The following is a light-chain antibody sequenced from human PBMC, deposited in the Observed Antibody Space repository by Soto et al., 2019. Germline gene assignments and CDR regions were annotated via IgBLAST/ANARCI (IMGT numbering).Light chain of an antibody. Sequence: QSALTQPRSVSGSPGQSVTISCTGTSSDVGDYKYVSWYRQHPGKAPKLMIYDVSERPSGVPDRFSGSKSGNTASLTISGLQAEDEADYYCCSYAGSSPYVFGTGTKVTVL. V-gene: IGLV2-11*01. CDR2: DVS. J-gene: IGLJ1*01. CDR3: CSYAGSSPYV. CDR1: SSDVGDYKY.